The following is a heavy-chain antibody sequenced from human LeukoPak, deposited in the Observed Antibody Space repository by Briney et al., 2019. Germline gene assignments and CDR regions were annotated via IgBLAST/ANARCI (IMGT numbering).Heavy chain of an antibody. V-gene: IGHV3-53*01. CDR2: IYSDGST. Sequence: GGSLRLSCAASGFTVNSNFMSWVRQAPGKGLEWVSVIYSDGSTKYADSVKGRFSISRDNFKNTLYLQMNSLRAEDTAIYYCARDMYSSVWGQGTLVTVSS. J-gene: IGHJ4*02. D-gene: IGHD3-22*01. CDR3: ARDMYSSV. CDR1: GFTVNSNF.